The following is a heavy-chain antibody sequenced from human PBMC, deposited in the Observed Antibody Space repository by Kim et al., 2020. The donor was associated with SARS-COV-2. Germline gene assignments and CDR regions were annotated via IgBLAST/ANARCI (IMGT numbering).Heavy chain of an antibody. CDR1: SDSFSAYY. Sequence: SETLSLTCTVSSDSFSAYYWSWIRHLPGKGLDWIGYIFYGGDTNYNPSLKSRVTISWDTSRNQFSLDLTSVTDADTAVYYCARSEGRASWHQFDYWGQGILVTVSS. V-gene: IGHV4-59*01. CDR2: IFYGGDT. J-gene: IGHJ4*02. CDR3: ARSEGRASWHQFDY.